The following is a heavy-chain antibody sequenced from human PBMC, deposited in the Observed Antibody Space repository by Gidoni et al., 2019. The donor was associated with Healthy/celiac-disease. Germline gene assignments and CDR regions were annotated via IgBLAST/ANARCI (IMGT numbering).Heavy chain of an antibody. J-gene: IGHJ4*02. CDR1: GGTFRSYA. CDR2: IIPILGIA. Sequence: QVQLVQSGAEVKKPGSSVKVSCKASGGTFRSYAISWVRQAPGQGLEWMGRIIPILGIAKYAKKFQGRVTITADKSTSTAYLELSSLRFEDTAVYYCARGTMVRGVIIFDYWGQGTLVTVSS. CDR3: ARGTMVRGVIIFDY. D-gene: IGHD3-10*01. V-gene: IGHV1-69*04.